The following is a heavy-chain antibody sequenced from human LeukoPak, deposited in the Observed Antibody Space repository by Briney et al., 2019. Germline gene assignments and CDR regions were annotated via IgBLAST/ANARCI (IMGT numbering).Heavy chain of an antibody. D-gene: IGHD3-3*01. J-gene: IGHJ6*03. CDR3: ARENTYYDFWSGYSYYYYYMDV. V-gene: IGHV1-46*03. CDR2: INPSGGST. CDR1: GYTFTSYY. Sequence: ASVKVSCKASGYTFTSYYMHWVRQAPGQGLEWMGIINPSGGSTSYAQKFQGRVTMTRDTSTSTVYMELSGLRSEDTAVYYCARENTYYDFWSGYSYYYYYMDVWGKGTTVTVSS.